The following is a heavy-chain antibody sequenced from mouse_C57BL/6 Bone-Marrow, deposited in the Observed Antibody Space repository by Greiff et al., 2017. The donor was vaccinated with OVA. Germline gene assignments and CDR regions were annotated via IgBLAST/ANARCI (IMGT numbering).Heavy chain of an antibody. V-gene: IGHV1-64*01. CDR3: AAYYYGTFYWYFDV. Sequence: QVQLQQSGAELVKPGASVKVSCKASGYTFTSYWMHWVKQRPGQGLEWIGMIHPNSGSTNYNEKFKSKATLTVDKSSSTAYMQLSSLTSEDSAVYYCAAYYYGTFYWYFDVWGTGTTVTVSS. D-gene: IGHD1-1*01. CDR2: IHPNSGST. CDR1: GYTFTSYW. J-gene: IGHJ1*03.